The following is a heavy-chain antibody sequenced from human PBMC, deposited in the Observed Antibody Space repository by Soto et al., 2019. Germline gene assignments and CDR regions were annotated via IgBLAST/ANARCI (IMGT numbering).Heavy chain of an antibody. Sequence: QVQLQQWGAGLLKPSETLSLTCAVYGGSFSGYYWSWIRQPPGKGLEWIGEINHSGSTNYNPSLKRRVTISVDTSKNQFSLKLSSVTAADTAVYYCARGPRLYCSGGSCYSGVGYWGQGTLVTVSS. CDR2: INHSGST. J-gene: IGHJ4*02. D-gene: IGHD2-15*01. CDR1: GGSFSGYY. V-gene: IGHV4-34*01. CDR3: ARGPRLYCSGGSCYSGVGY.